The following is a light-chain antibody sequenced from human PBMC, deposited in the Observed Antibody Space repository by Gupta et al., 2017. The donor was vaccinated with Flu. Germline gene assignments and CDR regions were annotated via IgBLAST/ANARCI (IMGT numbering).Light chain of an antibody. J-gene: IGKJ2*01. Sequence: EIVLTQAPGTLSLSPGERATLSCRASQSVTSSSLAWYQQRPGQAPRLLIHGASSRATDIPDRFSGSGSGTEFTLTINRVDPEDFAVYYCQQYNVSPLTFGQGTSLEIK. V-gene: IGKV3-20*01. CDR1: QSVTSSS. CDR2: GAS. CDR3: QQYNVSPLT.